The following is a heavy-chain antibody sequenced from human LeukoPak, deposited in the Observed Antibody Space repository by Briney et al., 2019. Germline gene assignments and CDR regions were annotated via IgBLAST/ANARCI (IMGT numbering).Heavy chain of an antibody. CDR1: GYTLTELS. CDR2: FDPEDGET. D-gene: IGHD3-10*01. J-gene: IGHJ4*02. CDR3: AKTPPGEVLWFGEFMY. V-gene: IGHV1-24*01. Sequence: ASVKVSCKVSGYTLTELSMHWVRQAPGKGLEWMGGFDPEDGETIYAQKFQGRVTMTEDTSTDTAYMELSSLRSEGTAVYYCAKTPPGEVLWFGEFMYWGQGTLVTVSP.